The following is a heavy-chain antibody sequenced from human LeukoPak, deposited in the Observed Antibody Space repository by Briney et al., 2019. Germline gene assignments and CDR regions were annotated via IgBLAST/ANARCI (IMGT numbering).Heavy chain of an antibody. CDR3: ARLQDSDTAYVDC. CDR2: VDYSGST. D-gene: IGHD2-15*01. CDR1: GGSISNYH. V-gene: IGHV4-59*01. Sequence: SETLSLTCTVSGGSISNYHWSWMPQPPGKGLEWIGYVDYSGSTNYSPSLKSRISISVDTSKNQFSLKLRSVTAADTAVYYCARLQDSDTAYVDCWGQGTLVTVSS. J-gene: IGHJ4*02.